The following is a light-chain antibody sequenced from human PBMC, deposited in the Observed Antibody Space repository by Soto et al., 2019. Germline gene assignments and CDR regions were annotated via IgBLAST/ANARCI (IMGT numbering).Light chain of an antibody. CDR1: QSISSD. Sequence: DIQMTQSPSSLSASVGDRVTITCRASQSISSDLNWYQQKPGKAPKLLIYAASSLQSGVPSRFSGSGSGTDFTLPISSLQPDDFATYYCLQSSRTPYPVGQGTKLEIK. CDR2: AAS. CDR3: LQSSRTPYP. V-gene: IGKV1-39*01. J-gene: IGKJ2*01.